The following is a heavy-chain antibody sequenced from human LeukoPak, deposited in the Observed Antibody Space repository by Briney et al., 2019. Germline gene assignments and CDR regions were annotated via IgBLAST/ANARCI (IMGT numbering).Heavy chain of an antibody. J-gene: IGHJ4*02. D-gene: IGHD2-21*02. CDR2: ISGGGDIT. V-gene: IGHV3-23*01. Sequence: GGSLRLSCAASGFNFANLAMSWVRQTPGKGLEWVSAISGGGDITYYADSVTGRFTISRDNSKDTLFLQMHSLRPGDTAVYYCVREDTPATANYWGQGTLVTIPS. CDR1: GFNFANLA. CDR3: VREDTPATANY.